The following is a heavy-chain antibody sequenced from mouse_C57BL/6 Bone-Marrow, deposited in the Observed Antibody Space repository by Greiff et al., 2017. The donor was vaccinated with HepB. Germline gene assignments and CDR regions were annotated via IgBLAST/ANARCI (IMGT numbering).Heavy chain of an antibody. CDR1: GYTFTDYY. Sequence: EVQLQQSGPVLVKPGASVKMSCKASGYTFTDYYMNWVKQSHGKSLEWIGVINPYNGGTSYNQKFKGKATLTVDKSSSTAYMELNSLTSEDSAVYYGARDSPDWFAYWGQGTLVTVSA. CDR3: ARDSPDWFAY. D-gene: IGHD6-1*01. J-gene: IGHJ3*01. V-gene: IGHV1-19*01. CDR2: INPYNGGT.